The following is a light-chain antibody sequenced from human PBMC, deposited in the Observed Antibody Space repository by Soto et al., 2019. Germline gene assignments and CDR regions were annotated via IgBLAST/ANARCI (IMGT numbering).Light chain of an antibody. J-gene: IGKJ1*01. Sequence: EIVLTQSPGTLSLSPGERATLSCRASQSVASRNLAWYQQKSGQAPRLLIYGASSRAIHTPDRFSGSGSGTDFKLTISGLEPEDFAVYYCQHFGNSLWTFGQGTKVEI. CDR1: QSVASRN. CDR2: GAS. V-gene: IGKV3-20*01. CDR3: QHFGNSLWT.